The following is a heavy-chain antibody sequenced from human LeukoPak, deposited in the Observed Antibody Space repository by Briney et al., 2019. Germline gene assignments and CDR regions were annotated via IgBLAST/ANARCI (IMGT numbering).Heavy chain of an antibody. CDR2: MFPSDSDT. J-gene: IGHJ3*02. Sequence: GESLKISCEASGYTFGSFWIGWVRQMPGKGLEWMGIMFPSDSDTKYSPSFQGQVTISVDRSINTAYLEWNRLRASDTAMYYCAXEAVRXXXXDXXGXGTXVTVXX. V-gene: IGHV5-51*01. CDR1: GYTFGSFW. D-gene: IGHD4-17*01. CDR3: AXEAVRXXXXDX.